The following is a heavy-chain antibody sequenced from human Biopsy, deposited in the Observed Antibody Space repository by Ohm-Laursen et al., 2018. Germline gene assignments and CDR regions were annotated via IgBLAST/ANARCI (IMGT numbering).Heavy chain of an antibody. CDR3: GRVWLWRGYGMDV. D-gene: IGHD6-19*01. CDR2: IHFTGKT. V-gene: IGHV4-59*11. Sequence: SETLSLTCTVSGGSISDHYWSWLRQTPGNGLEWLGYIHFTGKTTNNPSLEIRITISVDTSKNKFSLQLDSMTAADTALYYCGRVWLWRGYGMDVWGQGTTVTVSS. J-gene: IGHJ6*02. CDR1: GGSISDHY.